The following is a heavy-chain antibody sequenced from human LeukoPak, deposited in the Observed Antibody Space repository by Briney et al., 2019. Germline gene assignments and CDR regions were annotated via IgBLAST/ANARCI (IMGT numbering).Heavy chain of an antibody. V-gene: IGHV4-38-2*02. CDR1: GYSISSGYY. D-gene: IGHD6-13*01. J-gene: IGHJ4*02. CDR3: ARGEAAAGGGPFDY. Sequence: SETLSLTCTVSGYSISSGYYWGWIRQPPGKGLEWIGSIYHSGSTYYNPSLKSRVTISVDTSKNQLSLKLSSVTAADTAVYYCARGEAAAGGGPFDYWGQGTLVTVSS. CDR2: IYHSGST.